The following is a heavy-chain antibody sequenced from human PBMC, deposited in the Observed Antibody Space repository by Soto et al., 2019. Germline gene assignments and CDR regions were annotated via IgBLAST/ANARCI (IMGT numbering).Heavy chain of an antibody. V-gene: IGHV3-23*01. CDR1: GFTFSSCA. CDR2: IIDSGAST. CDR3: AKGRSYYYYYGVDV. J-gene: IGHJ6*02. Sequence: GVSLRLSWAASGFTFSSCAMVWVLQAPGKGLEWVSDIIDSGASTYYADSVKGRFAISRDNSKSTLYLQMNSLRAEDTALYYCAKGRSYYYYYGVDVWGQGTTVTVSS.